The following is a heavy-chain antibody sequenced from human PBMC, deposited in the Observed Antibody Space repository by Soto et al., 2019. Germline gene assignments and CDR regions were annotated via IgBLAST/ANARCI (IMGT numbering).Heavy chain of an antibody. CDR3: TRLTDDFYYGMDV. D-gene: IGHD3-16*01. CDR1: GFTFSGSA. J-gene: IGHJ6*02. CDR2: IRSKANSYAT. V-gene: IGHV3-73*02. Sequence: EVQLVESGGGLVQPGGSLKLSCAASGFTFSGSAMHWVRQASGKGLEWVGRIRSKANSYATAYAASVKGRFTISRDDSKNTAYLQMNSLKTEDTAVYYCTRLTDDFYYGMDVWGQGTTVTVSS.